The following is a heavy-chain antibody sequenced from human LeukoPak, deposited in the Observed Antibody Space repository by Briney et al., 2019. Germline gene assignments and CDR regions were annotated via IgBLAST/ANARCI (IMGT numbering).Heavy chain of an antibody. CDR1: GFTFDDYA. J-gene: IGHJ4*02. Sequence: GGSLRLSCAASGFTFDDYAMPWVRQAPGKGLEWVSGITYNSGTIGYADSVKGRFTISRDNAKNSLYLQMNSLRGEDTALYYCAKAGGATMTYIDYWGQGTLVTVSS. CDR2: ITYNSGTI. D-gene: IGHD5-24*01. CDR3: AKAGGATMTYIDY. V-gene: IGHV3-9*01.